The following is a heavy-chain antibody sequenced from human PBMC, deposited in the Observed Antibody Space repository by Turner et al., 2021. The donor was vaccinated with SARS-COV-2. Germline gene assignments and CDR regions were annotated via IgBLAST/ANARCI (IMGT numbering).Heavy chain of an antibody. CDR2: ISAYNGNT. D-gene: IGHD3-10*01. Sequence: QVPLVQSGAEVKKPGASVKVPCKASGYPFTSYGFSWVRQAPGQGLEWMGWISAYNGNTNYAQKVQGRVTMTTDTSTSTAYMELRSLRSDDTAVYYCARAYGSGSYGHYYGMDVWGQGTTVTVSS. J-gene: IGHJ6*02. V-gene: IGHV1-18*01. CDR3: ARAYGSGSYGHYYGMDV. CDR1: GYPFTSYG.